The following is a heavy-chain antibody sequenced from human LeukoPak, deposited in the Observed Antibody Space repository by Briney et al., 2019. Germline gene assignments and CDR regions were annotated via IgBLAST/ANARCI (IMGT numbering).Heavy chain of an antibody. D-gene: IGHD6-13*01. J-gene: IGHJ4*02. CDR3: ASSPSYSSSWYALDS. CDR1: GFTFSSYD. Sequence: GGPLRLSCAASGFTFSSYDMHWVRQATGKGLEWVSAIGTTGDTYYSDSVRGRFTISRENAKNSLYLQMNSLRAGDTAVYYCASSPSYSSSWYALDSWGQGTLVTVSS. V-gene: IGHV3-13*01. CDR2: IGTTGDT.